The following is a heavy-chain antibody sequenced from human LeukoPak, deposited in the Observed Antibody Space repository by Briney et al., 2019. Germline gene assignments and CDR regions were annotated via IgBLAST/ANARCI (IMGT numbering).Heavy chain of an antibody. Sequence: SETLSLTCAVYGWAFSGYYWSWIRQPPGKGLEWIGEINHSGSTNYNASLKSRVTISVDTSKNQFSLKLNSVTAEDTAVYYCASLVDIVVVPAAIPTWGQGTLVTVSS. D-gene: IGHD2-2*01. CDR3: ASLVDIVVVPAAIPT. J-gene: IGHJ5*02. CDR2: INHSGST. CDR1: GWAFSGYY. V-gene: IGHV4-34*01.